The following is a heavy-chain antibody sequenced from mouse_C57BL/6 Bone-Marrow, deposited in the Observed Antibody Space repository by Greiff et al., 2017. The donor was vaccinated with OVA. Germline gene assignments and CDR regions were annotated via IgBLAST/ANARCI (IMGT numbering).Heavy chain of an antibody. CDR2: IYPRDGST. CDR3: ARDGGLRLVYAMDY. J-gene: IGHJ4*01. Sequence: QVQLQQSGPELVKPGASVKLSCKASGYTFTSYDINWVKQRPGQGLEWIGWIYPRDGSTKYNEKFKGKVTLTVETSSSTADIELHSLTSEDSAVYFCARDGGLRLVYAMDYWGQGTSVTVSS. D-gene: IGHD1-2*01. CDR1: GYTFTSYD. V-gene: IGHV1-85*01.